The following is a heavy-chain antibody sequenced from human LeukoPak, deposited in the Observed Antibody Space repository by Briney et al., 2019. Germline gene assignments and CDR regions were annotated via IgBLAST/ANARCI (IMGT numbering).Heavy chain of an antibody. CDR3: AREGDTAVARTGDDAFDI. D-gene: IGHD4-23*01. Sequence: EASVKVSCKASGYTFTGYYMHWVRQAPGQGLEWMGWINPNSGGTNYAQKFQGRVTMTRDTSISTAYMELSRLRSDDTAVYYCAREGDTAVARTGDDAFDIWGQGTMVTVSS. J-gene: IGHJ3*02. V-gene: IGHV1-2*02. CDR1: GYTFTGYY. CDR2: INPNSGGT.